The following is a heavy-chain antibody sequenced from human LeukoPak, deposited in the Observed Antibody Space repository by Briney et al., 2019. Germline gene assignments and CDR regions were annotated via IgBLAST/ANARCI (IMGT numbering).Heavy chain of an antibody. Sequence: ASVKVSCKASGYTFNGYYIHWVRQAPGQGLEWMGWINPNSGGTNYARKFQGRVTMTRDTSISTAYMELSRLRSDDTAVYYCVRDRTKYCSSTSCPLDYWGQGTLVTVSS. D-gene: IGHD2-2*01. V-gene: IGHV1-2*02. J-gene: IGHJ4*02. CDR3: VRDRTKYCSSTSCPLDY. CDR1: GYTFNGYY. CDR2: INPNSGGT.